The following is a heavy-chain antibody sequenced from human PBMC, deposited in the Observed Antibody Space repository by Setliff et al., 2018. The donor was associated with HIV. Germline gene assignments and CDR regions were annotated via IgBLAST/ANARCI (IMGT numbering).Heavy chain of an antibody. V-gene: IGHV4-34*01. CDR1: GGSFSGYF. Sequence: SETLSLTCAVYGGSFSGYFWNWIRQPPGKGLEWIGAINHYGGTNYNPSLNSRVTMSVDPSRDQFSLTLTSVTAADTAVYYCARARGRAPLSYYFDYWGQGTLVTVSS. CDR2: INHYGGT. D-gene: IGHD2-2*01. J-gene: IGHJ4*02. CDR3: ARARGRAPLSYYFDY.